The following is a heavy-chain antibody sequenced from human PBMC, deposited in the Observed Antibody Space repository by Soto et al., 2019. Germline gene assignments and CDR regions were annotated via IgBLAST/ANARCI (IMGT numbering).Heavy chain of an antibody. CDR3: ARMATFGSLNWFDP. J-gene: IGHJ5*02. Sequence: GASVKVSCKASGYSFTNNDVSWVLQATGQGLEWMGWINPGSGYTGYAQKFQGRVTMTRDISIATAYMELSSLRSDDTAIYYCARMATFGSLNWFDPWGQGTLVTVSS. CDR1: GYSFTNND. V-gene: IGHV1-8*01. CDR2: INPGSGYT. D-gene: IGHD3-16*01.